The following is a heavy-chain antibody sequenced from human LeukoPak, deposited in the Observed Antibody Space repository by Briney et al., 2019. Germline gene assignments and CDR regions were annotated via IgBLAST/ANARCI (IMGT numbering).Heavy chain of an antibody. CDR1: GYSFISYW. V-gene: IGHV5-51*01. CDR2: IYPGESHI. CDR3: ARQSYSSNWGLGY. J-gene: IGHJ4*02. Sequence: GESLKISCKGSGYSFISYWIGWVRQLPGKGLESMWIIYPGESHITSSPSFQGQVTISADKSISTAYLQWSSLKASDTAMYFCARQSYSSNWGLGYWGQGTLVTVSS. D-gene: IGHD6-13*01.